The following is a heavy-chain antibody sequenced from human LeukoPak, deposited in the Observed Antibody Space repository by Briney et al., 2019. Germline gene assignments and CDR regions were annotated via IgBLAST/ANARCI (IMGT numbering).Heavy chain of an antibody. D-gene: IGHD3-22*01. V-gene: IGHV1-2*02. CDR2: INPNSGGT. Sequence: TSVKVSRNASAYTFTGYYMHLVRHAPGQGLEWEGVINPNSGGTNYAQKFQGRVTMTRDTSISTAYMGLSRLRSDDTAVYYCAIPLYYYDSSGYGAFDIWGQGTMVTVSS. J-gene: IGHJ3*02. CDR3: AIPLYYYDSSGYGAFDI. CDR1: AYTFTGYY.